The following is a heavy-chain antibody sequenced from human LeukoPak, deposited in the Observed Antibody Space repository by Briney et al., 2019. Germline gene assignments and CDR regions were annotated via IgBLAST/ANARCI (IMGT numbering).Heavy chain of an antibody. CDR1: GGSFSGYY. CDR2: INHSGST. CDR3: ARTRITMVRGVSKLNYYGMDV. J-gene: IGHJ6*04. V-gene: IGHV4-34*01. D-gene: IGHD3-10*01. Sequence: PSETLSLTCAVYGGSFSGYYWSWIRQPPGKGLEWIGVINHSGSTNYNPSLKSRVTISVDTSKNQFSLKLSSVTAADTAVYYCARTRITMVRGVSKLNYYGMDVWGKGTTVTVSS.